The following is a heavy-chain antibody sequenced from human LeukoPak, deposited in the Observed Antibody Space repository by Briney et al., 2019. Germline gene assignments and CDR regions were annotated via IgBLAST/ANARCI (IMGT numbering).Heavy chain of an antibody. CDR1: GFTFSSYE. V-gene: IGHV3-48*03. CDR2: ISSSGSTI. D-gene: IGHD3-3*01. Sequence: GGSLRLSCVASGFTFSSYEMNWVRQAPGKGLEWVSYISSSGSTIYYADSVKGRFTISRDNAKNSLYLQMNSLRAEDTAVYYCAKEGYYDFWSGYRHPFDYWGQGTLVTVSS. J-gene: IGHJ4*02. CDR3: AKEGYYDFWSGYRHPFDY.